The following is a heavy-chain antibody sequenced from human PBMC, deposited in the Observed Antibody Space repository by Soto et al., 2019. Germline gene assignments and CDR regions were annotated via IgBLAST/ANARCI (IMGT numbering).Heavy chain of an antibody. Sequence: GASVKVSCKASGYTFTGYYMHWVRQAPGQGLEWMGWINPNSGGTNYAQKFQGRVTMTRNTSISTAYMELSSLRSEDTAVYYCARGGRPRWMITFGGVIGPFFYWGQGTLVTVSS. J-gene: IGHJ4*02. CDR2: INPNSGGT. V-gene: IGHV1-2*02. CDR3: ARGGRPRWMITFGGVIGPFFY. D-gene: IGHD3-16*02. CDR1: GYTFTGYY.